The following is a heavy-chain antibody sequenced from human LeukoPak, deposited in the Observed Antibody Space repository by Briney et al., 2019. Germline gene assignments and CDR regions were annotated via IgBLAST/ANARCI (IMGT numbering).Heavy chain of an antibody. J-gene: IGHJ4*02. V-gene: IGHV3-21*01. D-gene: IGHD1-26*01. Sequence: PGGSLRLSCAGSGFTFSRYAMNWVRQAPGRGLEWVSSINSRSTHTAYADSVKGRFTISRDNGNNSVFLQMNSLGVDDTAIYFCARGGGSSSYWGQGVRVTVSS. CDR2: INSRSTHT. CDR3: ARGGGSSSY. CDR1: GFTFSRYA.